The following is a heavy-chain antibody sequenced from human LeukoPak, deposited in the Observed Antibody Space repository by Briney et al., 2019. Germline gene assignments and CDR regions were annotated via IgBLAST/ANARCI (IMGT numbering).Heavy chain of an antibody. CDR3: ARGPFISPKYYDFWSGYYWGGPYYFDY. CDR2: IYHSGST. D-gene: IGHD3-3*01. J-gene: IGHJ4*02. Sequence: SETLSLTCAVSGGSISSGGYSWSWIRQPPGKGLEWIGYIYHSGSTYYNPSLKSRVTISVDTSKNQFSLKLSSVTAADTAVYYCARGPFISPKYYDFWSGYYWGGPYYFDYWGQGTLVTVSS. V-gene: IGHV4-30-2*01. CDR1: GGSISSGGYS.